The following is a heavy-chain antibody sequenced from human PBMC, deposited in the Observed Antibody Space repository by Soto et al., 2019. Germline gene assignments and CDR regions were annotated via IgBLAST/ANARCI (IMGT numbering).Heavy chain of an antibody. V-gene: IGHV4-39*01. Sequence: QLQLQESGPGLVKPSETLSLTCTVSGGSISSSSYYWGWIRQPPGKGLEWIGSIYYSGSTYYNPSLTSRVTISVDTSKNQFSLKLSSVTAADTAVYYCASQDYGDYVIKWGQGTLVTVSS. CDR1: GGSISSSSYY. D-gene: IGHD4-17*01. CDR3: ASQDYGDYVIK. J-gene: IGHJ4*02. CDR2: IYYSGST.